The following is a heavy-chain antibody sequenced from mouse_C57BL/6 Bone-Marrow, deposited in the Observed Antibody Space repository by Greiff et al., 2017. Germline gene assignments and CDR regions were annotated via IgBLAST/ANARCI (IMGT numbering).Heavy chain of an antibody. CDR2: IYPRSGNT. V-gene: IGHV1-81*01. CDR3: ARWDGNYVWYFDV. J-gene: IGHJ1*03. CDR1: GYTFTSYG. Sequence: QVQLQQSGAELARPGASVKLSCKASGYTFTSYGISWVKQRTGQGLEWIGEIYPRSGNTYYNEKFKGKATLTADQSSSTAYMELRSLTSEDSAVYFCARWDGNYVWYFDVWGTGTTVTVSS. D-gene: IGHD2-1*01.